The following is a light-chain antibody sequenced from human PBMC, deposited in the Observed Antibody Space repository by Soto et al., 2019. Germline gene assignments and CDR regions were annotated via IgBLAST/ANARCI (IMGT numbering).Light chain of an antibody. V-gene: IGLV2-23*02. Sequence: SVLTQPASVSGSPGQSITISCTGTSSDVGSHNLVSWYQQHPGQAPKLMIYEVRKRPLGVSTRFSASKSGNTASLTISGLQAEDEADYYGCSYGGSRAVFGGGTQLTVL. CDR3: CSYGGSRAV. CDR1: SSDVGSHNL. J-gene: IGLJ7*01. CDR2: EVR.